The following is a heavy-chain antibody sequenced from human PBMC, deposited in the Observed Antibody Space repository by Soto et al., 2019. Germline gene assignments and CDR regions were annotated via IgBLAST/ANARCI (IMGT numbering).Heavy chain of an antibody. V-gene: IGHV4-30-2*01. J-gene: IGHJ4*02. CDR2: INHLGTT. CDR3: ARGGGSDSFDY. Sequence: PSETLSLTCTVSGASITFGGYSWSWIRQTPGKGLEWIGYINHLGTTFYNPSFESRLTLSIDRAKNQFSLKLHSMSAADRAVYFCARGGGSDSFDYWGQGILVTVSS. CDR1: GASITFGGYS. D-gene: IGHD1-26*01.